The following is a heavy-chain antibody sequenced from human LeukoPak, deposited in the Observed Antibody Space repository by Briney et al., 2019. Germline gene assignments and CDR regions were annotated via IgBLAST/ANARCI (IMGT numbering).Heavy chain of an antibody. CDR2: IIPFFGTA. V-gene: IGHV1-69*13. D-gene: IGHD2-15*01. CDR1: GGTFSSYA. Sequence: GASVKVSCKASGGTFSSYAISWVRQAPGQGLEWMGGIIPFFGTANYAQKFQGRVTITADESTSTAYMELSSLRSEDTAVYYCARGSVGYCSGGSCYSANDYWGQGTLVTVSS. J-gene: IGHJ4*02. CDR3: ARGSVGYCSGGSCYSANDY.